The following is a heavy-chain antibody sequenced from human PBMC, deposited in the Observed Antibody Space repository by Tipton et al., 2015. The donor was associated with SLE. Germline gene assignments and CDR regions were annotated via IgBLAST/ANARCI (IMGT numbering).Heavy chain of an antibody. J-gene: IGHJ4*02. V-gene: IGHV4-39*01. CDR3: ATPSDGSWTLSSCFDY. CDR2: ISYTGST. CDR1: GGSISTNNYY. D-gene: IGHD3-10*01. Sequence: TLSLTCTVSGGSISTNNYYWGWIRQPPGKGLEWIGTISYTGSTYYNPSLKSRVTISIDTSKNQFSLKVSSVTAADTAVYFCATPSDGSWTLSSCFDYWGQGTLVTVSS.